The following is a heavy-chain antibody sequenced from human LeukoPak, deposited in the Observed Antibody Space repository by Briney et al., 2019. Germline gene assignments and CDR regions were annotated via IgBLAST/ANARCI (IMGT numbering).Heavy chain of an antibody. D-gene: IGHD4-11*01. CDR2: IYYSGST. CDR1: GDSVNSGGYS. CDR3: ARGPDYSGSFHYDY. J-gene: IGHJ4*02. Sequence: PSETLSLTCTVSGDSVNSGGYSWDWIRQPPGKGLEWLGHIYYSGSTIYNPPLKSRLTISLNTSKNQFFLNLSSVTAADAAMYYCARGPDYSGSFHYDYWGQGTLVTVSS. V-gene: IGHV4-61*08.